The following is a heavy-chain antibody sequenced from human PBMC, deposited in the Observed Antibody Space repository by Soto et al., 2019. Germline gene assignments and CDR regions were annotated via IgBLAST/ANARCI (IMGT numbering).Heavy chain of an antibody. J-gene: IGHJ4*02. CDR1: GGTFNTYT. Sequence: QVQVVQSGAEVKKPESSVKVSCKPSGGTFNTYTVNWVRLAPGHGLEWMGRFIPILDMANYAQKLRARVTIAADRSTFTAYMELNSLTSDDTAVYYCAITYCRDNSCPRDFDFWGTGTRVTVSS. D-gene: IGHD2-21*01. CDR2: FIPILDMA. CDR3: AITYCRDNSCPRDFDF. V-gene: IGHV1-69*02.